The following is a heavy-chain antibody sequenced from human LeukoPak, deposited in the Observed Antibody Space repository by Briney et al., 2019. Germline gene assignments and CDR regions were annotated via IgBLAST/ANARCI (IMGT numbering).Heavy chain of an antibody. CDR2: IYYSGST. D-gene: IGHD2-15*01. J-gene: IGHJ6*03. V-gene: IGHV4-39*01. CDR3: ASFYCSGGSCYQYYSYYYMDV. Sequence: PSQTLSLTCTVSGGSISSGSYYWGWIRQPPGKGLEWIGSIYYSGSTYSNPSLQSRVTISVDTSKNQFPLKLNSVTAADTAVYYCASFYCSGGSCYQYYSYYYMDVWGKGTTVTISS. CDR1: GGSISSGSYY.